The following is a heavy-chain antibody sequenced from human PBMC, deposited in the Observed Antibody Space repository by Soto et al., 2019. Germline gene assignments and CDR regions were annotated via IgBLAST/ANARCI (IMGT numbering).Heavy chain of an antibody. V-gene: IGHV4-30-4*01. CDR1: GGSISSGDYY. Sequence: SETLSLTCTVSGGSISSGDYYWSWIRQPPGKGLEWIGYIYYSGSTYYNPSLKSRVTISVDTSKNQFSLKLSSVTAADTAVYYCAVRGVCYCISTCCSLDNWFDPWGQGTLVTVSS. J-gene: IGHJ5*02. D-gene: IGHD2-2*01. CDR3: AVRGVCYCISTCCSLDNWFDP. CDR2: IYYSGST.